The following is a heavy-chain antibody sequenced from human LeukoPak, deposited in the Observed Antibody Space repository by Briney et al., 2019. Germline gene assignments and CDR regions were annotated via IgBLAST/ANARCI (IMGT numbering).Heavy chain of an antibody. CDR2: ISSSRSYI. CDR1: GFTFSSYS. V-gene: IGHV3-21*01. D-gene: IGHD6-13*01. J-gene: IGHJ4*02. Sequence: GGSLRLSCAASGFTFSSYSMNWVRQAPGKGLEWVSSISSSRSYIYYAASVEGRSTISRDNAKHSLYQQMNSVRAEDTALYYCAIDSAADSFDYWGQGTLVTVSS. CDR3: AIDSAADSFDY.